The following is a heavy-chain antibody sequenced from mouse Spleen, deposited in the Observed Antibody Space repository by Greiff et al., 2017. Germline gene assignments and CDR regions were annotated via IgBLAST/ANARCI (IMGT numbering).Heavy chain of an antibody. Sequence: EVMLVESGGGLVKLGGSLKLSCAASGFTFSSYAMSWVRQTPEKRLEWVATISSGGGNTYYPDSVKGRFTISRDNAKNTLYLQMSSLKSEDTAMYYCARHDTTPTVYYAMDYWGQGTSVTVSS. CDR1: GFTFSSYA. CDR3: ARHDTTPTVYYAMDY. J-gene: IGHJ4*01. CDR2: ISSGGGNT. D-gene: IGHD1-1*01. V-gene: IGHV5-9*01.